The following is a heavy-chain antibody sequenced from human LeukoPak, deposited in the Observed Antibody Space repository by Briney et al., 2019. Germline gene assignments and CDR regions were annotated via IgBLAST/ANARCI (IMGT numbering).Heavy chain of an antibody. V-gene: IGHV4-59*01. D-gene: IGHD5-12*01. J-gene: IGHJ4*02. CDR3: AREPPGTSGYDS. CDR1: GVSINTYF. CDR2: ISNNGST. Sequence: SETLSLTCTVSGVSINTYFWSWIRQSPGKGLEWIGYISNNGSTNYNPSLKSRVTISVDTSKNQLSLKLTAAIAADTAVYYCAREPPGTSGYDSWGQGTLVTVSS.